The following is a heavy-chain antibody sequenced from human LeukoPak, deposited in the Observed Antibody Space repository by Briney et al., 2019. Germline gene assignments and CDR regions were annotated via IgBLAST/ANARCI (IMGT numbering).Heavy chain of an antibody. CDR3: AKASAMIVVVSKHFDY. CDR1: GFTVSSNY. J-gene: IGHJ4*02. CDR2: IRYDGSNK. D-gene: IGHD3-22*01. V-gene: IGHV3-30*02. Sequence: GGSLRLSCAASGFTVSSNYMSWVRQAPGKGLEWLAFIRYDGSNKYYADSVKGRFTISRDNSKNTLYLQMNSLRAEDTAVYYCAKASAMIVVVSKHFDYWGQGTLVTVSS.